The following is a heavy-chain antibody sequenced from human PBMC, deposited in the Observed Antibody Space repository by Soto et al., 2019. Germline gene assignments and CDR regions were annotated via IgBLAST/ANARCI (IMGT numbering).Heavy chain of an antibody. D-gene: IGHD5-12*01. CDR3: ARESGGATATLDYSYFYMDV. CDR2: INPNSGVT. J-gene: IGHJ6*03. V-gene: IGHV1-2*04. CDR1: GDSFNDYY. Sequence: VQLVQSGAEVKKPGASVKVSCKSSGDSFNDYYLHWVRQAPGQGLEWMGWINPNSGVTKYAQKFQGWVTLTRDTSIRTVYMELSRLRSDDTAVYYCARESGGATATLDYSYFYMDVWGKGTTVTVSS.